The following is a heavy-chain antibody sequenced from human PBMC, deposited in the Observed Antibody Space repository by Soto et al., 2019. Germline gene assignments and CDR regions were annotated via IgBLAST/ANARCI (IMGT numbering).Heavy chain of an antibody. V-gene: IGHV4-4*02. Sequence: PSETLSLTCAVSSGSISSSNWWSWVRQPPGKGLEWIGEIYHSGSTNYNPSLKSRVTISVDKSKNQFSLKLSSVTAADTAVYYCARDGLEGLRFDPWGQGTLVTVSS. D-gene: IGHD1-1*01. CDR1: SGSISSSNW. CDR2: IYHSGST. CDR3: ARDGLEGLRFDP. J-gene: IGHJ5*02.